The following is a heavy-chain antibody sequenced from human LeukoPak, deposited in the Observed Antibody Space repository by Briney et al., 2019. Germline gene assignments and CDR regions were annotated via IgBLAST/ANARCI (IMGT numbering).Heavy chain of an antibody. D-gene: IGHD3-16*01. CDR2: INPNSGGT. Sequence: ASVKVSCKASGYTFTKNGMNWVRQAPGQGLEWMGWINPNSGGTNYAQKFQGRVTMTRDTSISTAYMELSRLRSDDTAVYYCARGPSQIMENYMDVWGKGTTVTVSS. J-gene: IGHJ6*03. V-gene: IGHV1-2*02. CDR3: ARGPSQIMENYMDV. CDR1: GYTFTKNG.